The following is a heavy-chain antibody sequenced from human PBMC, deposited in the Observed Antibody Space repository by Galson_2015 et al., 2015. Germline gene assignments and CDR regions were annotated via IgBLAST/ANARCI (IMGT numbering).Heavy chain of an antibody. V-gene: IGHV1-24*01. J-gene: IGHJ6*02. Sequence: SVKVSCKVSGYTLTELSMHWVRQAPGKGLEWMGGFDPEDGETIYAQKFQGRVTMTDDTSTDTAYMELSSLRSEDTAVYYCATSAVTLEQYFYGMDVWGQGTTVTVSS. D-gene: IGHD4-17*01. CDR3: ATSAVTLEQYFYGMDV. CDR2: FDPEDGET. CDR1: GYTLTELS.